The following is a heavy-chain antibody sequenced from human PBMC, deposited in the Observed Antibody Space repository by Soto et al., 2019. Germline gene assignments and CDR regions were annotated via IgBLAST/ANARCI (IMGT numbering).Heavy chain of an antibody. CDR2: ISYDGSNK. Sequence: GGSLRLSCAASGFTFSSYAMHWVRQAPGKGLEWVAVISYDGSNKYYADSVKGRFTISRDNSKNTLYLQMNSLRAEDTAGYYCAGARTGMDYDPRGYYYYGMDVWGQGTTVTVSS. V-gene: IGHV3-30-3*01. CDR1: GFTFSSYA. D-gene: IGHD3-22*01. CDR3: AGARTGMDYDPRGYYYYGMDV. J-gene: IGHJ6*02.